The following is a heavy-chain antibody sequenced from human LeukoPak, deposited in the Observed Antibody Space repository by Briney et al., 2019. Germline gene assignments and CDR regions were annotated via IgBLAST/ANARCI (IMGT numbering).Heavy chain of an antibody. CDR1: GFTFNNAW. CDR2: IKSKNVGGTT. CDR3: TSHAAFDP. Sequence: PGGSLRLSCAATGFTFNNAWMNWVRQAPGKGLEWVGRIKSKNVGGTTDYAAPVKGRFTISRDDSKNTVYLQMNSLKIEDTAVYYCTSHAAFDPWGQGTLVTVSS. V-gene: IGHV3-15*01. J-gene: IGHJ5*02.